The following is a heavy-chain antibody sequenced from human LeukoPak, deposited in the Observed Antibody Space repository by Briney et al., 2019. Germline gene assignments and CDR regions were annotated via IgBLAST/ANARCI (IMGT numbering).Heavy chain of an antibody. CDR3: ATLFGVITPFDY. Sequence: GSLRLSCAASGFTFSSYAMSWVRQAPGKGLEWVSTLSASGATTYYADSVKGRFTISRDNSKNTLYLQMNSLRAEDTAVYYCATLFGVITPFDYWGQGTLVTVSS. CDR2: LSASGATT. J-gene: IGHJ4*02. CDR1: GFTFSSYA. V-gene: IGHV3-23*01. D-gene: IGHD3-3*01.